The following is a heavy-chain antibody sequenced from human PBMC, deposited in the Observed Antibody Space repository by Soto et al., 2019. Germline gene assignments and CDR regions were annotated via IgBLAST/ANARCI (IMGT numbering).Heavy chain of an antibody. CDR3: AHRRVFLYAYNWNDGPFDY. J-gene: IGHJ4*02. CDR1: VFSLSTSGVG. CDR2: IYWDDDK. D-gene: IGHD1-1*01. V-gene: IGHV2-5*02. Sequence: SGPTLVNPTQTLTLTFTFSVFSLSTSGVGVGWIRQPPGKALEWLALIYWDDDKRYSPSLKSRLTITKDTSKNQVVLTMTNMDPVDTATYYCAHRRVFLYAYNWNDGPFDYWGQGTLVTVS.